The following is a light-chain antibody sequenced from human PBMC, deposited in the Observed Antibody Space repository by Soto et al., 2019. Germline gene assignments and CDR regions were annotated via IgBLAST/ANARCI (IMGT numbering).Light chain of an antibody. CDR2: GAS. V-gene: IGKV3-20*01. Sequence: EIVLTQSPGTLSLSPGERATLSCRASQSVSSTYLAWYQQKPGQAPRLLIYGASSRATGIPDRFSGSGSGTDFTLTISRLEPEDFAVYYCQQDGSSPLFSFGPGTQVDVK. CDR1: QSVSSTY. J-gene: IGKJ3*01. CDR3: QQDGSSPLFS.